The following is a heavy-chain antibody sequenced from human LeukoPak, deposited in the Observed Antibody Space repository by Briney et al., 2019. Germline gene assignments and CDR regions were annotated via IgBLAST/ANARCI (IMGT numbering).Heavy chain of an antibody. D-gene: IGHD3-10*01. Sequence: SVKVSSKASGDAFNSHTINWVRQAPGQGLEWVGSIIPSFGIPSYAQKFRGRATISADTSTTTAYMDLTSLRSEDTAVYYCARDFWGTMVRGASMDVWGQGTTVTVSS. CDR2: IIPSFGIP. CDR3: ARDFWGTMVRGASMDV. V-gene: IGHV1-69*10. J-gene: IGHJ6*02. CDR1: GDAFNSHT.